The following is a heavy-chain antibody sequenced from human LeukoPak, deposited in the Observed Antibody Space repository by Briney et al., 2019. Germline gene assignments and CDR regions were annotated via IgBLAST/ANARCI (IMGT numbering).Heavy chain of an antibody. CDR2: ISSNGGST. J-gene: IGHJ3*02. V-gene: IGHV3-64*01. CDR3: ASSVAYAFDI. D-gene: IGHD6-19*01. CDR1: GFTFSSYA. Sequence: GGSLRLSCAASGFTFSSYAMHWVRQAPGKGLEYVSAISSNGGSTYYANSVKGRFTISRDNAKNSLYLQMNNLRAEDTAVYYCASSVAYAFDIWGQGTMVTVSS.